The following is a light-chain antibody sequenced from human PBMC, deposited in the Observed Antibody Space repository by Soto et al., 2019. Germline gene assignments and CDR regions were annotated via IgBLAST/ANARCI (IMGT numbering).Light chain of an antibody. V-gene: IGKV3-11*01. CDR2: GAS. Sequence: EVGLTQSASTLSWSPGERATLSCRASENVRTFVDWYQQKPGQAPRLLIYGASNRATGIPARFSGSGSGTDFTLTISNLEPEDFAVYYCQQHSHWPPWTFGQGTKVDI. CDR3: QQHSHWPPWT. J-gene: IGKJ1*01. CDR1: ENVRTF.